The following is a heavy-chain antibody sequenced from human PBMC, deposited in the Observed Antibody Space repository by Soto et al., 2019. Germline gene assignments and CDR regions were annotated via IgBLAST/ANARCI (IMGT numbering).Heavy chain of an antibody. CDR1: GYSFTSYW. D-gene: IGHD3-16*02. CDR3: ARHVDEVINYMDV. V-gene: IGHV5-10-1*01. CDR2: IDPSDSYT. Sequence: PGESLKISCKGSGYSFTSYWISWVRQMPGKGLEWMGRIDPSDSYTNYSPSFQGHVTISADKSISTAYLQWSSLKASDTALYYCARHVDEVINYMDVWGKGTTVTVSS. J-gene: IGHJ6*03.